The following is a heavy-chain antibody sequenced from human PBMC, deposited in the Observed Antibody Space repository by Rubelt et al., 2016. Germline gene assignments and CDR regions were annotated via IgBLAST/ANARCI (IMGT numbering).Heavy chain of an antibody. CDR2: ISRSSGTI. D-gene: IGHD3-22*01. CDR1: GFTFSSYS. Sequence: ASGFTFSSYSMNWVRQASGKGLEWLSYISRSSGTIYYADSVKGRFTISRDNAKNSLYLQMNSLRAEDTAVYYCAKHLGDSMAFDIWGQGTMVTVSS. CDR3: AKHLGDSMAFDI. J-gene: IGHJ3*02. V-gene: IGHV3-48*04.